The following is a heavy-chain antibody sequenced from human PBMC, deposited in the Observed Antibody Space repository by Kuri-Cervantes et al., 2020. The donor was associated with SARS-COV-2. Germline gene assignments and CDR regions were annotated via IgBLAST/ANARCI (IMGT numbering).Heavy chain of an antibody. Sequence: SETLSLTCAVSGYSISSGYYWGWIRQPPGKGLEWIGSIYYFGSTYYNASLKSRLTISVDTSNNQVSLKLGSLTAADTAVYYCARETGEGWFDPWGQGTLVTVSS. CDR3: ARETGEGWFDP. CDR1: GYSISSGYY. CDR2: IYYFGST. V-gene: IGHV4-38-2*02. D-gene: IGHD7-27*01. J-gene: IGHJ5*02.